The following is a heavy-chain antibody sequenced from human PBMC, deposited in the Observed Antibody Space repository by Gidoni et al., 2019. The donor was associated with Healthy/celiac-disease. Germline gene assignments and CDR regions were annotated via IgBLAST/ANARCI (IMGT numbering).Heavy chain of an antibody. J-gene: IGHJ6*02. Sequence: EVQLVQSGAEVKKPGESLKISCKGSGYSFTSYWIGWVRQMPGKGLEWMGIIYPGDSDTRYSPSFQGQVTISADKSISTAYLQWSTLKASDTAMYYCARQETGAAGTRDYYYGMDVWGQGTTVTVSS. D-gene: IGHD6-13*01. CDR1: GYSFTSYW. CDR3: ARQETGAAGTRDYYYGMDV. V-gene: IGHV5-51*01. CDR2: IYPGDSDT.